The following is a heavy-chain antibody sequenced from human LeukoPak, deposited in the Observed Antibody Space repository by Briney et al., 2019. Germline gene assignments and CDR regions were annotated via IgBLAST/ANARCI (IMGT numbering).Heavy chain of an antibody. CDR1: GFTLSSYT. V-gene: IGHV3-21*01. Sequence: GGSLRLSCEVSGFTLSSYTMNWVRQAPGKGLEWVSSISSSSSYIYYADSVKGRFTIPRDNARNSLYLQMNSLRAEDTAVYYCARDGSGYDDAFDIWGQGTMVTVSS. J-gene: IGHJ3*02. D-gene: IGHD3-10*01. CDR2: ISSSSSYI. CDR3: ARDGSGYDDAFDI.